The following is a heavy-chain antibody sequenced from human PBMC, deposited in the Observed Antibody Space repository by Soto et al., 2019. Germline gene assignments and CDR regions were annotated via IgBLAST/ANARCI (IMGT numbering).Heavy chain of an antibody. CDR3: ARLGWGNGDSDY. Sequence: QLQLQESGPGLVKSSETLSLTCTVSGGSISKSNYFWGWIRQAPGKGLEWIASILYSGTTSYNSSLKSRVAISVDTSKNQFALELNSVTAADTAVYYCARLGWGNGDSDYWGQGTRVTVSS. CDR1: GGSISKSNYF. CDR2: ILYSGTT. D-gene: IGHD2-21*01. J-gene: IGHJ4*02. V-gene: IGHV4-39*01.